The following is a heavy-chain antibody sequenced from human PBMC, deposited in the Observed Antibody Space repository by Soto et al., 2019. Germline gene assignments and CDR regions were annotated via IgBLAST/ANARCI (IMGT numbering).Heavy chain of an antibody. J-gene: IGHJ4*02. CDR1: GDSVSDSSVS. Sequence: SQTLSLTCFISGDSVSDSSVSLNWIRQSPSRCIEWLGRTNYGSKWSYDYAESVKSRMTINAETSKNQLYLQLNSVTAEEKAVYYCARDGNWRLDYWGQGVLVTVSS. CDR3: ARDGNWRLDY. D-gene: IGHD1-1*01. CDR2: TNYGSKWSY. V-gene: IGHV6-1*01.